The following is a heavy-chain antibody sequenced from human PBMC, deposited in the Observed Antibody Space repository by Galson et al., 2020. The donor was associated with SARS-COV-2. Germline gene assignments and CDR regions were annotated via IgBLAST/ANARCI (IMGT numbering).Heavy chain of an antibody. V-gene: IGHV3-11*01. CDR3: ARSVRRGAAIYHDAFDI. J-gene: IGHJ3*02. CDR1: GFTFSDYY. CDR2: ISSSGSTI. Sequence: GGSLRLSCAASGFTFSDYYMSCIRQAPGKGLEWVSYISSSGSTIYYADSVKGRFTISRDNAKNSLYLQMNSLRAEDTAVYYCARSVRRGAAIYHDAFDIWGQGTMVTVSS. D-gene: IGHD2-2*01.